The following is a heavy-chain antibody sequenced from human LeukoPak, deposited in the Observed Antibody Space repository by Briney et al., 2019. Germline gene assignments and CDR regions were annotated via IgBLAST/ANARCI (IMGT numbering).Heavy chain of an antibody. J-gene: IGHJ4*02. CDR1: GFXFSSYG. CDR2: IWFEGRNI. D-gene: IGHD6-19*01. CDR3: ARDSLPMAVTGPFDH. V-gene: IGHV3-33*01. Sequence: GRSLRLSCAASGFXFSSYGIRWVRQAPAKGLEWVTSIWFEGRNIHYADSVRGRVIISRDNSKSSLYLQMNSLRAEDAAIYYCARDSLPMAVTGPFDHWGQGALVTVSS.